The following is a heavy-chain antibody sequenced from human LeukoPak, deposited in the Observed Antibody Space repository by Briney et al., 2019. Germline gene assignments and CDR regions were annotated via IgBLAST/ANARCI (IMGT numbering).Heavy chain of an antibody. Sequence: GASVKVSCKASGYTFTSYGISWVRQAPGQGLEWMGWISAYNGNTNYAQKLQGRVTMTTDISTSTAYMELRSLRSDDTAVYYCARDLWGHIVVVTETWTCGYWGQGTLVTVSS. CDR3: ARDLWGHIVVVTETWTCGY. CDR2: ISAYNGNT. CDR1: GYTFTSYG. J-gene: IGHJ4*02. D-gene: IGHD2-21*02. V-gene: IGHV1-18*01.